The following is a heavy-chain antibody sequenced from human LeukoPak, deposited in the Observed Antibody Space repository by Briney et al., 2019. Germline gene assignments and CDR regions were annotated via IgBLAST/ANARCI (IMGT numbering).Heavy chain of an antibody. D-gene: IGHD3-22*01. Sequence: ASVKVSCKASGYTFTGYYMHWVRQAPGQGLEWMGWINPNSGGTNYAQKFQGRVTMTRDTSISTAYMELSRLRSDDTAVYYCVRAYYYDSSPEDYWGQGTLVTVSS. CDR3: VRAYYYDSSPEDY. J-gene: IGHJ4*02. CDR2: INPNSGGT. V-gene: IGHV1-2*02. CDR1: GYTFTGYY.